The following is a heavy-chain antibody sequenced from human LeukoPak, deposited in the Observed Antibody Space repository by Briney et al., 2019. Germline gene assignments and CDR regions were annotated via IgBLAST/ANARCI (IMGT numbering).Heavy chain of an antibody. Sequence: SETLSLTCTVSGDSISGYYWSWIRQPPGKGLEWIGYIYYSGTTNYNPSLKSRLTMSLDTSKNQFSLKLSSVTAADTAVYFCARGFGYSYGYEYWGQGTLVTVSS. CDR3: ARGFGYSYGYEY. V-gene: IGHV4-59*01. CDR1: GDSISGYY. CDR2: IYYSGTT. D-gene: IGHD5-18*01. J-gene: IGHJ4*02.